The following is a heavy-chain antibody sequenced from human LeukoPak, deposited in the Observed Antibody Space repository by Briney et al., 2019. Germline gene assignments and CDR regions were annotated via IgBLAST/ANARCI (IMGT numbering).Heavy chain of an antibody. D-gene: IGHD6-13*01. Sequence: GASVTVSCKASGYTFTSYYMHWVRQAPGQGLEWMGIINPSSGSTAYAQKIQGRVTRTRDTSTGTVYMELCSLRSEDTAVYYCARFRRGWGNIAAAGFLFDYWGQGTLVTVSS. CDR2: INPSSGST. V-gene: IGHV1-46*01. CDR3: ARFRRGWGNIAAAGFLFDY. J-gene: IGHJ4*02. CDR1: GYTFTSYY.